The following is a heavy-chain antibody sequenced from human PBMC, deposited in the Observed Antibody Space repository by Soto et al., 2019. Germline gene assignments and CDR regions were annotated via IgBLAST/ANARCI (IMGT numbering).Heavy chain of an antibody. CDR2: IKSKTDGGTT. Sequence: GGSLRLSCAASGFTFSNAWMSWVRQAPGKGLEWVGRIKSKTDGGTTDYAAPVKGRFTISRDDSKNTLYLQMNSLKTEYTAVYYCTTDLSTIAVALEFDYWGQGTLVTVSS. D-gene: IGHD6-19*01. CDR3: TTDLSTIAVALEFDY. CDR1: GFTFSNAW. J-gene: IGHJ4*02. V-gene: IGHV3-15*01.